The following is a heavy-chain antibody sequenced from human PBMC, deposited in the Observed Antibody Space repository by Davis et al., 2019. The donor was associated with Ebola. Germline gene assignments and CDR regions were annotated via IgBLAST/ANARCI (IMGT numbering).Heavy chain of an antibody. Sequence: GESLKTSCAASGFTFSSYDMHWVRQATGKGLEWVSAIGTAGDTYYPASVKGRFTISREKAKNSLYLQMNSLRGEDTAVYYCARAGFGEIYFDYWGQGTLVTVSS. CDR1: GFTFSSYD. CDR2: IGTAGDT. V-gene: IGHV3-13*01. CDR3: ARAGFGEIYFDY. D-gene: IGHD3-10*01. J-gene: IGHJ4*02.